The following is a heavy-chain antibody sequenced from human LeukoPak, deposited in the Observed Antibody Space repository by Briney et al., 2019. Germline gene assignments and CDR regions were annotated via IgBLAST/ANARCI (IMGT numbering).Heavy chain of an antibody. J-gene: IGHJ1*01. Sequence: GGSLRLSCAASGFTFSSYWMNWARQAPGKGLEWVASINHNGNVNYYVDSVKGRFTISRDNAKNSLYLQMSNLRAEDTALYYCAKKVVVGATSPYSDFQDWGQGTLVTVSS. CDR1: GFTFSSYW. CDR3: AKKVVVGATSPYSDFQD. D-gene: IGHD1-26*01. CDR2: INHNGNVN. V-gene: IGHV3-7*03.